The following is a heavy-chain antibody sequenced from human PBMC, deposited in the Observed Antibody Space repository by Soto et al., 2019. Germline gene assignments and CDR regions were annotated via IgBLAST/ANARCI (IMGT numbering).Heavy chain of an antibody. J-gene: IGHJ6*02. Sequence: QVQLVQSGAEVKKPGASVKVSCQASGYTFTSYGISWVRQAPGQGLEWMGWISAYNGNTNYAQKLQGRVTMTTDTSTSTAYMELRSLRSDDTAVYYCARDRVGATLPYYYYGMDVWGQGTTVTVSS. CDR3: ARDRVGATLPYYYYGMDV. CDR1: GYTFTSYG. D-gene: IGHD1-26*01. CDR2: ISAYNGNT. V-gene: IGHV1-18*04.